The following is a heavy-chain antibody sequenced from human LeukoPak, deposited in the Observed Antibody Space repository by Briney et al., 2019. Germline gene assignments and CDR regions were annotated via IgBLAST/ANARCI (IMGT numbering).Heavy chain of an antibody. Sequence: PGGSLRLSCAASGFTFRSYTMHWVRQAPGKGLEWVAVLSYDGSNQFYADSVKGRFTISRDNSKNTLYLQMNSLRAEDTAVYYCARVVRGVINPFDYWGQGTLVTVSS. CDR1: GFTFRSYT. CDR3: ARVVRGVINPFDY. V-gene: IGHV3-30*04. D-gene: IGHD3-10*01. CDR2: LSYDGSNQ. J-gene: IGHJ4*02.